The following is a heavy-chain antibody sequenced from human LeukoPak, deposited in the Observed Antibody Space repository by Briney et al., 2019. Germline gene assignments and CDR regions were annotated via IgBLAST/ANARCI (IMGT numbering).Heavy chain of an antibody. V-gene: IGHV1-18*01. CDR3: ARSPPNDYGDYDWFDP. Sequence: GASVKVSCKAYGYTFTSYGINWLRQAPGQGPEWMGWISAYNGNTKYAQNLQGRVTMTTDTSTSTAYMELRSLRSDDTAVYYCARSPPNDYGDYDWFDPWGQGTLVTVSS. CDR2: ISAYNGNT. CDR1: GYTFTSYG. D-gene: IGHD4-17*01. J-gene: IGHJ5*02.